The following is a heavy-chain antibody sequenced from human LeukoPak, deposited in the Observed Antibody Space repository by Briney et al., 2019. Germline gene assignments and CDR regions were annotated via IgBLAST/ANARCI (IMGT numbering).Heavy chain of an antibody. D-gene: IGHD5-18*01. V-gene: IGHV3-72*01. Sequence: GGSLRLSCAASGFTFSDHHMDWVRQAPGKGLEWVGRTRNKANSYTTEYAASVKGRFIISRDDSRNSLYLQMNSLKTEDSAVYYCARVKAGGYSYGFDYWGQGILVTVSS. J-gene: IGHJ4*02. CDR1: GFTFSDHH. CDR3: ARVKAGGYSYGFDY. CDR2: TRNKANSYTT.